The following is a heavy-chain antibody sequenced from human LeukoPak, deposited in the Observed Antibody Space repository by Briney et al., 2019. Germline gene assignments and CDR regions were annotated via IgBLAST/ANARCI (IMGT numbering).Heavy chain of an antibody. J-gene: IGHJ5*02. CDR1: GGTFSGYA. V-gene: IGHV1-69*13. CDR2: IIPIFGTA. Sequence: GASVKVSCKASGGTFSGYAISWVRQAPGQGLEWMGGIIPIFGTANYAQKFQGRVTITADESTSTAYMELSSLRSEDTAVYYCARGVAPNSWFDPWGQGTLVTVSS. D-gene: IGHD2-15*01. CDR3: ARGVAPNSWFDP.